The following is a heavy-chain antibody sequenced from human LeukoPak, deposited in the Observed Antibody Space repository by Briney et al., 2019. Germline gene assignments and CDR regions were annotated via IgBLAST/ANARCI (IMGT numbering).Heavy chain of an antibody. V-gene: IGHV4-59*11. Sequence: SETLSLTCNVSGGSISSHYWSWIRQSPERGLEWIGFIYYTGTTRYNPSLRGRVTMSVDSSRNHFSLKLTSMTAADTALYYCARLLNNDYAGDPDTFDMWGQETMVTVSS. D-gene: IGHD2-21*02. CDR3: ARLLNNDYAGDPDTFDM. CDR2: IYYTGTT. J-gene: IGHJ3*02. CDR1: GGSISSHY.